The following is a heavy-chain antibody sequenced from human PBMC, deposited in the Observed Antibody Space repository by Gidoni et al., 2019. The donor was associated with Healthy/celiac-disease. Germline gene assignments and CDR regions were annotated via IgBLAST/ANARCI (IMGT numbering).Heavy chain of an antibody. CDR1: GCTSSSQW. CDR3: ARDSPSWYYYDSSGDY. D-gene: IGHD3-22*01. CDR2: IKQDGSEK. J-gene: IGHJ4*02. Sequence: EVQLVESGGGLVQPGGSLRLSCAASGCTSSSQWMSWVRQAPGKGLEWVANIKQDGSEKYYVDSVKGRFTIARDNAKNSLYLQMNSLRAEDTDVYYCARDSPSWYYYDSSGDYWGQGTLVTVSS. V-gene: IGHV3-7*03.